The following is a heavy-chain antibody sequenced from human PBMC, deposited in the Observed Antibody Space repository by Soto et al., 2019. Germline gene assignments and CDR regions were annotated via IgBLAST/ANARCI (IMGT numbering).Heavy chain of an antibody. V-gene: IGHV4-30-4*01. CDR3: ARVESDFWYNWFDP. Sequence: SETLSLTCTVSGGSISTGDYFWNWIRQPPGKGLEWIGSIYYTGSTYYNPSLKSRLIMSLDASKNQFSLKLTSVTVADTAVYYCARVESDFWYNWFDPWGQGLPVTVSS. CDR2: IYYTGST. J-gene: IGHJ5*02. CDR1: GGSISTGDYF. D-gene: IGHD2-8*02.